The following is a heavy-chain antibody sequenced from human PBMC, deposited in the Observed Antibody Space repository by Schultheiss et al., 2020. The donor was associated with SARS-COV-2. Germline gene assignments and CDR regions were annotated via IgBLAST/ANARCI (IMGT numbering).Heavy chain of an antibody. CDR1: GFTFSSYE. J-gene: IGHJ4*02. V-gene: IGHV3-33*08. D-gene: IGHD2-15*01. CDR3: VRGRYCSAGSCYSDS. CDR2: IWYDGSNK. Sequence: GGSLRLSCAASGFTFSSYEMNWVRQAPGKGLEWVAVIWYDGSNKYYADSVKGRFTISRDNAKNSLYLQMNSLRAEDTAMYYCVRGRYCSAGSCYSDSWGQGLLVTVSS.